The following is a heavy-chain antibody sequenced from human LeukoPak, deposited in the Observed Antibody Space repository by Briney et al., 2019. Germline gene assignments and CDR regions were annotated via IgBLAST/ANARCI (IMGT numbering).Heavy chain of an antibody. CDR3: VRVFARIAAAGTGMNWFDP. CDR1: GFTFSTYF. J-gene: IGHJ5*02. V-gene: IGHV3-74*01. CDR2: INSDGSST. D-gene: IGHD6-13*01. Sequence: GGSLRLSCAASGFTFSTYFIHWVRQGPGKGLVWVSRINSDGSSTSYADSVKGRFTISRDNAKNTLYLQMNSLRAEDTAVYYCVRVFARIAAAGTGMNWFDPWGQGTLVTVSS.